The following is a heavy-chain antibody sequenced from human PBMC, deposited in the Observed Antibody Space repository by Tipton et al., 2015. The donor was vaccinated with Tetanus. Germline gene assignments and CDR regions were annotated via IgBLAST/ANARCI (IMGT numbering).Heavy chain of an antibody. CDR3: SRTAVNWFDP. D-gene: IGHD2-21*02. CDR1: GGSINSGTFY. J-gene: IGHJ5*02. Sequence: LRLSCTVSGGSINSGTFYWDWIRQTPGKGLEWIGNIYYNGNTLQNPSLKSRVTMSLDKSKNQFSLKLRSVTAADTAFYYCSRTAVNWFDPWGPGILVIVSS. CDR2: IYYNGNT. V-gene: IGHV4-39*01.